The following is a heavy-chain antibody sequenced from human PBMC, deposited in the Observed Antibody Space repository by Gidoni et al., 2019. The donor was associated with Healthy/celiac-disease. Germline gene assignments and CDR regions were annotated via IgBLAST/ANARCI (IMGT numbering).Heavy chain of an antibody. V-gene: IGHV7-4-1*02. J-gene: IGHJ2*01. CDR2: INTNTGNP. CDR3: ARGYYYDFWSGHPGDWYFDL. D-gene: IGHD3-3*01. CDR1: GYTFTSYA. Sequence: QVQLVQSGSALKKPGASVKVSCKASGYTFTSYAMNWVRQAPGQGLEWMGWINTNTGNPTYAQGFTGRFVFSLDTSVSTAYLQISSLKAEDTAVYYCARGYYYDFWSGHPGDWYFDLWGRGTLVTVSS.